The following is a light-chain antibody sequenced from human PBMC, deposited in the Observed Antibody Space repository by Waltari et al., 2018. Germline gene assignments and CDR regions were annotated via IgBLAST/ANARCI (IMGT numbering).Light chain of an antibody. CDR3: QQYYTTPPV. J-gene: IGKJ5*01. CDR1: PSVLYSSNKKNY. Sequence: DIVMTQSPYSLAVSLGARGTINSKSSPSVLYSSNKKNYLAWYQQKPGQPPKLLIYCASTRESGVPDRFSGSGSGTDFTLTITSLQAEDVALYYCQQYYTTPPVFGQGTRLEIK. CDR2: CAS. V-gene: IGKV4-1*01.